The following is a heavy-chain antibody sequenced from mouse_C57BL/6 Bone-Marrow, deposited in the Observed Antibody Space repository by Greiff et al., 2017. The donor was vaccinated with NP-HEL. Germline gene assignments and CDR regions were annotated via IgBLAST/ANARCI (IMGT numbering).Heavy chain of an antibody. Sequence: EVKLMESGAELVRPGASVKLSCTASGFNIKDDYMHWVKQRPEQGLEWIGWIDPENGDTEYASKFQGKATITADTSSNTAYLQLSSLTSEDTAVYYCTTPYYGSRYYYAMDYWGQGTSVTVSS. D-gene: IGHD1-1*01. CDR3: TTPYYGSRYYYAMDY. V-gene: IGHV14-4*01. CDR1: GFNIKDDY. J-gene: IGHJ4*01. CDR2: IDPENGDT.